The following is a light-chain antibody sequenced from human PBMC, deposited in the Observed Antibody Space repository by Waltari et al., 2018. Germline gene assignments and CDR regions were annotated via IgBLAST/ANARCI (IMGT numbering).Light chain of an antibody. CDR2: WAS. CDR3: QEYYTGRT. Sequence: DIVMTQSPDSLAVSLGERATINCKSSQSVLKSSTNRNYLAWYQQKSGQSPKLLIYWASTRESGVPDRFSGSGSGTDFTLTINSLQAEDVAVYYCQEYYTGRTFGQGTSVEIK. CDR1: QSVLKSSTNRNY. V-gene: IGKV4-1*01. J-gene: IGKJ1*01.